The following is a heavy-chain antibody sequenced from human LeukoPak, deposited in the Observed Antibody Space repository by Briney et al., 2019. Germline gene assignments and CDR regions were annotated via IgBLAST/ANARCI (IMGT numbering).Heavy chain of an antibody. D-gene: IGHD2-15*01. CDR1: GGSLSSSSYY. J-gene: IGHJ6*02. CDR3: ARHVDGYYYYGMDV. V-gene: IGHV4-39*01. Sequence: SETLSLTCTVSGGSLSSSSYYWGWIRQPPGKGLEWIGSIYYSGNTYYNPSLKSRVTISADTSKNQFSLKLSSVTAADTAVYYCARHVDGYYYYGMDVWGQGTTVTVSS. CDR2: IYYSGNT.